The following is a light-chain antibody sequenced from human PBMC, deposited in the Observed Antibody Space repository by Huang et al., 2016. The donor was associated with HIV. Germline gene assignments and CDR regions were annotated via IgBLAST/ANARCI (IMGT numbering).Light chain of an antibody. CDR2: DAY. J-gene: IGKJ4*01. V-gene: IGKV3-11*01. CDR1: QSVSTY. Sequence: EIVLTQSPATLSLSPGDRATLSCRASQSVSTYLGWYQQKPGQAPRLLIYDAYHRASGIPARFSGSGSGTDFTLTISSLEPEDFAVYYCQQRSIWPMLTFGGGTKVEI. CDR3: QQRSIWPMLT.